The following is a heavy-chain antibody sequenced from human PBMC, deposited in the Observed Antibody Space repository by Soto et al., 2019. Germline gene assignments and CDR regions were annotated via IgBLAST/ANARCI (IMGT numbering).Heavy chain of an antibody. V-gene: IGHV4-59*01. CDR2: IFYSGST. Sequence: QVQLQESGPGLVKPSETLSLTCTVSGGSISSYYWSWIRQPPGKGLEWIGFIFYSGSTSYSPSLKSRVTISIDTSENQFSLKLSSVTAADTAVYYFASMIGDPVLSFDSWGQGTLVAVSS. J-gene: IGHJ4*02. D-gene: IGHD4-17*01. CDR3: ASMIGDPVLSFDS. CDR1: GGSISSYY.